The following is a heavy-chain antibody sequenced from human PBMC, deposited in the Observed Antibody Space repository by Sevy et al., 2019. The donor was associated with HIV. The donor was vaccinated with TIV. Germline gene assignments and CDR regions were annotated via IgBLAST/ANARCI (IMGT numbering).Heavy chain of an antibody. Sequence: ASVKVSCKASGYTFTGYYMHWVRQAPGQGLEWMGWINPNSGGTNYAQKFQGRVTMTRDTSISTAYMELSRLRSDDTAVYYCARSASAGCPNCFDPRGQGTLVTVSS. J-gene: IGHJ5*02. D-gene: IGHD6-13*01. CDR1: GYTFTGYY. CDR2: INPNSGGT. CDR3: ARSASAGCPNCFDP. V-gene: IGHV1-2*02.